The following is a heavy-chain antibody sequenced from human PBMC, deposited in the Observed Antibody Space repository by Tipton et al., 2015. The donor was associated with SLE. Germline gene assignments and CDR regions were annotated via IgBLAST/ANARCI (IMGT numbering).Heavy chain of an antibody. V-gene: IGHV1-69*01. CDR3: ARGRDQLPTSDY. D-gene: IGHD2-2*01. Sequence: VQLVQSGAEVKEPGSSVKVSCKASGDTFNTYAFTWVRQAPGQGLEWMGAIIPIIGITKYAQDFQDRVTISTDESTSTAYMELTSLTSDDTAVYLCARGRDQLPTSDYWGQGTLVTVSS. CDR2: IIPIIGIT. J-gene: IGHJ4*02. CDR1: GDTFNTYA.